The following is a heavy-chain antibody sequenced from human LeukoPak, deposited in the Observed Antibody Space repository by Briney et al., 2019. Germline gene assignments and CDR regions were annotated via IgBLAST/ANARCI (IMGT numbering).Heavy chain of an antibody. Sequence: PSETLSLTCTVSGGSISSYYWSWIRQPAGKGLEWIGRIYTSGSTNYNPSLKSRVTISVDTSKSQFSLKLSSVTAADTAVYHCARGTVVAATYYFDYWGQGTLVTVSS. J-gene: IGHJ4*02. CDR2: IYTSGST. V-gene: IGHV4-4*07. CDR3: ARGTVVAATYYFDY. D-gene: IGHD2-15*01. CDR1: GGSISSYY.